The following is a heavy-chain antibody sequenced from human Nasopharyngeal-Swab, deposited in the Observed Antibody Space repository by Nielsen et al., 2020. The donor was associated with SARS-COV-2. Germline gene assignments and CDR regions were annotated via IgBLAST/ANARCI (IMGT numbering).Heavy chain of an antibody. Sequence: WVRNPPGQWMEWIGSIYYSGSTYYNPSLKSRVTISVDTSKNQFSLKLSSVTAADTAVYYCARGYGGLYYYYYYYMDVWGKGTTVTVSS. D-gene: IGHD4-23*01. CDR2: IYYSGST. V-gene: IGHV4-39*07. CDR3: ARGYGGLYYYYYYYMDV. J-gene: IGHJ6*03.